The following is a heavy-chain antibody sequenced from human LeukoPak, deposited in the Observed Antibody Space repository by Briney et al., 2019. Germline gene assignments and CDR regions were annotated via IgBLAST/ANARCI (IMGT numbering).Heavy chain of an antibody. Sequence: ASVKVSCKASGYTFTGYYMHWVRQAPGQGLEWMGWINPNSGGTNYAQKFQSRVTMTRDTSISTAYMELSRLRSDDTALYYCARDYVTTGPNYYYYGMDVWGQGTTVTVSS. CDR3: ARDYVTTGPNYYYYGMDV. J-gene: IGHJ6*02. CDR1: GYTFTGYY. V-gene: IGHV1-2*02. D-gene: IGHD4-17*01. CDR2: INPNSGGT.